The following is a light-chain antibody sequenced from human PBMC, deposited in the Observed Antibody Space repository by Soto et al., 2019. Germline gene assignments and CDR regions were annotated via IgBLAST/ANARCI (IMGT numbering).Light chain of an antibody. CDR3: QQYAASRT. CDR2: GAS. CDR1: PSVSGSN. J-gene: IGKJ1*01. Sequence: EIVLTQSPGTLSLSPGERATLSCRASPSVSGSNLAWYQQKPGQAPRLLIYGASSRATGIPDRFSGSGSGTDFTLTISRLEPEDFAVYYCQQYAASRTFGQGTKVDIK. V-gene: IGKV3-20*01.